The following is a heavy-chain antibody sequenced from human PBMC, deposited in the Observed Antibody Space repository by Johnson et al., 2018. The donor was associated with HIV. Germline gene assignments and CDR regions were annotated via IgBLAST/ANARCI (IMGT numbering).Heavy chain of an antibody. J-gene: IGHJ3*02. Sequence: EVQLVESGGGLVQPGGSLRLSCAASGFTFSSYWMSWVRQAPGKGLEWVAHIKQDGSEKYYVDSVKGRFTISSDNAKHSLYLQMNSLRAEDTAVFYCASSWFGELSYAFDIWGQGTMVTVSS. D-gene: IGHD3-10*01. CDR2: IKQDGSEK. CDR1: GFTFSSYW. CDR3: ASSWFGELSYAFDI. V-gene: IGHV3-7*01.